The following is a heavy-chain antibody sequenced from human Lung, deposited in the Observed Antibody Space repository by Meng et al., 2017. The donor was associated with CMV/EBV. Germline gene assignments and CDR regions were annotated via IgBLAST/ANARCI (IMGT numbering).Heavy chain of an antibody. J-gene: IGHJ1*01. V-gene: IGHV4-34*01. D-gene: IGHD4-17*01. Sequence: SQXXSLTXAVYGGSFSGYYWSWIRQPPGKGLEWIGEINHSGSTNYNPSLKSRVTISVDTSKNQFSLKLSSVTAADTAVYYCARAQSTVTTGRNFQYWGQGTLVTVSS. CDR3: ARAQSTVTTGRNFQY. CDR2: INHSGST. CDR1: GGSFSGYY.